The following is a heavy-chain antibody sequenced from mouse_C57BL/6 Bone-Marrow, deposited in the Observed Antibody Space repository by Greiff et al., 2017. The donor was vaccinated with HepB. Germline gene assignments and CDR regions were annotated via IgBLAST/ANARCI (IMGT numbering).Heavy chain of an antibody. CDR1: GYTFTSYW. J-gene: IGHJ1*03. CDR3: ARDRDLLWLRRLPFDV. CDR2: IYPGSGST. Sequence: QVQLQQPGAELVKPGASVKMSCKASGYTFTSYWITWVKQRPGQGLEWIGDIYPGSGSTNYNEKFKSKATLTVDTSSSTACMQLSSLTSEDSAVYYCARDRDLLWLRRLPFDVWGTGTTVTVSS. D-gene: IGHD2-2*01. V-gene: IGHV1-55*01.